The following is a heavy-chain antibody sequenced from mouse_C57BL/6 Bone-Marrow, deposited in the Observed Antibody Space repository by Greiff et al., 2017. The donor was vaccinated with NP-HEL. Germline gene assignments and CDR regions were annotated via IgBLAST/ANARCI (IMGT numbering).Heavy chain of an antibody. J-gene: IGHJ1*03. CDR3: ARGYYVDD. CDR1: GYTFTSYC. CDR2: INPSDGST. V-gene: IGHV1-55*01. D-gene: IGHD1-1*01. Sequence: VQLQQPGAELVKPGPSVTMSCKASGYTFTSYCITWVKQRPGQGLEWIGDINPSDGSTNYNQTFKSKTTLTVDTSSSTAYMQLSSLTSEDSAVYYCARGYYVDDWGKGTTVTVSA.